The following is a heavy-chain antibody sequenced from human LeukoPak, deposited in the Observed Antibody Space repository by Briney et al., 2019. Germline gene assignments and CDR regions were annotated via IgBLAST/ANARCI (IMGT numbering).Heavy chain of an antibody. CDR3: ARPHDYGDPRGAFDI. D-gene: IGHD4-17*01. J-gene: IGHJ3*02. CDR2: ISYDGSNK. V-gene: IGHV3-30-3*01. CDR1: GFTFSSYA. Sequence: GGSLRLSCAASGFTFSSYAMHWVRQASGKGLEWVAVISYDGSNKYYADSVKGRFTISRDNSKNTLYLQMNSLRAEDTAVYYCARPHDYGDPRGAFDIWGQGTMVTVSS.